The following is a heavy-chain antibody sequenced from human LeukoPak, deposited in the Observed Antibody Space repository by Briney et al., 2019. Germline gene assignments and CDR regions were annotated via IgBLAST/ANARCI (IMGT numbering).Heavy chain of an antibody. CDR2: IRFDGSNK. D-gene: IGHD6-6*01. CDR3: AKDLNSSSDYYNYYCMDV. J-gene: IGHJ6*03. CDR1: GFTFSSYG. Sequence: GESLRLSCAASGFTFSSYGMHWVRQAPGKGLEWVAFIRFDGSNKYYADSVKGRFTISRDNSKNTLYLQMNSLRAEDTAVYYCAKDLNSSSDYYNYYCMDVWGKGTTVTVSS. V-gene: IGHV3-30*02.